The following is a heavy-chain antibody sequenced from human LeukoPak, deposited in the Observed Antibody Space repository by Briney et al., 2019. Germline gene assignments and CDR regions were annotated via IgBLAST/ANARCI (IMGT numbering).Heavy chain of an antibody. V-gene: IGHV4-34*01. CDR1: GGSFSGYY. Sequence: SETLSLTCAVYGGSFSGYYWSWIRQPPGKGLEWIGEINHSGSTNYNPSLKSRVTISVDTSKNQFSLKLSSVTAADTAVYYCARRPVVIAAAGNDYWGQGTLVTVSS. D-gene: IGHD6-13*01. J-gene: IGHJ4*02. CDR3: ARRPVVIAAAGNDY. CDR2: INHSGST.